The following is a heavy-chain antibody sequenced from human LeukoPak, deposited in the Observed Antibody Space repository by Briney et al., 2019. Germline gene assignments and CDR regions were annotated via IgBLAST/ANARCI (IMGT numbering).Heavy chain of an antibody. CDR3: ASPFSSSWSRKGGFDY. D-gene: IGHD6-13*01. CDR1: GFTFSSYS. CDR2: ISSSSSYI. V-gene: IGHV3-21*01. Sequence: GRSLRLSCAASGFTFSSYSMNWVRQAPGKGLEWVSSISSSSSYIYYADSVKGRFTISRDNAKNSLYLQMNSLRAEDTAVYYCASPFSSSWSRKGGFDYWGQGTLVTVSS. J-gene: IGHJ4*02.